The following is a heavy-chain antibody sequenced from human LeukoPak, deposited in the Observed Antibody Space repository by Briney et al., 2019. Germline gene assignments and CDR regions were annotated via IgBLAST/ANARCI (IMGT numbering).Heavy chain of an antibody. V-gene: IGHV3-48*04. CDR3: ARTRVGPTSPFDY. CDR1: GFTFSSYA. D-gene: IGHD1-26*01. Sequence: GGSLRLSCAASGFTFSSYALNWVRQAPGKGLGWVSYISSSSGTNYYADSVKGRFTISRDNAKNSLYLQMNSLRAEDTAVYYCARTRVGPTSPFDYWGQGTLVTVSS. J-gene: IGHJ4*02. CDR2: ISSSSGTN.